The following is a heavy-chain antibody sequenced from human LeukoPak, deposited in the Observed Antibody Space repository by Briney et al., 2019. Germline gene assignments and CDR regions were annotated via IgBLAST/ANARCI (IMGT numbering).Heavy chain of an antibody. V-gene: IGHV3-48*04. CDR1: GFTFSSYS. CDR2: ISSSSSTI. CDR3: ARIPDGTL. J-gene: IGHJ4*02. Sequence: GGSLRLSCAASGFTFSSYSMNWVRQAPGKGLEWVSYISSSSSTIYYADSVKGRFTISRDNARNSLYLQMNSLRAEDTAVYYCARIPDGTLWGQGTLVTVSS. D-gene: IGHD1-1*01.